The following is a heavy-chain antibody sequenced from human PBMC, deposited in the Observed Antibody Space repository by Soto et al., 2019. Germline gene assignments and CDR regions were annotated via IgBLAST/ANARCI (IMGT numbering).Heavy chain of an antibody. CDR1: GFTFSSYA. CDR2: ISGSGGNT. Sequence: PGGSLRLSCAASGFTFSSYAMSWVRQAPGKGLEWVSTISGSGGNTYYADSMKGRFTISRDNSKNTLFLQMNSLRAEDTALYYCAKDTGGWSTFDYWGQGTLVTVSS. D-gene: IGHD6-19*01. J-gene: IGHJ4*02. CDR3: AKDTGGWSTFDY. V-gene: IGHV3-23*01.